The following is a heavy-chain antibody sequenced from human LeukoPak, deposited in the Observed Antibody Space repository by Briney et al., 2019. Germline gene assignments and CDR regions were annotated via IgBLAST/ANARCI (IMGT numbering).Heavy chain of an antibody. D-gene: IGHD1-26*01. CDR2: IYTSRST. CDR1: GGSISSYY. V-gene: IGHV4-4*07. CDR3: ARVTATIPYYYMDV. Sequence: PSETLSLTCTVSGGSISSYYWSWIRQPAGKGLEWIGRIYTSRSTNYNPSLKSRVTMSVDTSKNQFSLKLSSVAAADTAVYYCARVTATIPYYYMDVWGKGTTVTVSS. J-gene: IGHJ6*03.